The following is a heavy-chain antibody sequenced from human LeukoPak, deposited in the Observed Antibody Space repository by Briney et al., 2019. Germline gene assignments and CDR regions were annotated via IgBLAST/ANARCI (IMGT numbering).Heavy chain of an antibody. D-gene: IGHD1-26*01. V-gene: IGHV4-4*02. J-gene: IGHJ4*02. CDR3: ARHQVGANTFDY. CDR2: FYDGRST. Sequence: SGTLSLTCAVSGGSISSGNWWSWVRQPPGKGLEWIGEFYDGRSTNYNPSLESRVTISVDKSNNQFYLKLNSVTAADTAVYYCARHQVGANTFDYWGQGPLVTVSS. CDR1: GGSISSGNW.